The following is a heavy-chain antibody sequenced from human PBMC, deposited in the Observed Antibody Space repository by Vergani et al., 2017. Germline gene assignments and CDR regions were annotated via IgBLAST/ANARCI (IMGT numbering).Heavy chain of an antibody. CDR2: IISIFGTA. D-gene: IGHD3-22*01. J-gene: IGHJ4*02. V-gene: IGHV1-69*13. Sequence: QVQLVQSGAEVKKPGSSVKVSCKASGGTFSSYAISWVRQAPGQGLEWMGRIISIFGTANYAQKFQGRVTITADESTSTAYMELSSLRSEDTAVYYCARPPPRYYDDSSGQESYCFDYWGQGTLVTVSS. CDR3: ARPPPRYYDDSSGQESYCFDY. CDR1: GGTFSSYA.